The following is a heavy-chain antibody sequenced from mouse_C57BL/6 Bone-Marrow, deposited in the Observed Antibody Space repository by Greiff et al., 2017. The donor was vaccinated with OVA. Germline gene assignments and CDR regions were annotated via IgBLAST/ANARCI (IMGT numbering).Heavy chain of an antibody. J-gene: IGHJ3*01. Sequence: QVHVKQSGAELVKPGASVKISCKASGYAFSSYWMNWVKQRPGKGLEWIGQIYPGDGDTNYNGKFKGKATLTEAKSSSTAYMQRSSLTSEDYAVYFCARRGDPAWFAYWGQGTLVTVSA. V-gene: IGHV1-80*01. D-gene: IGHD3-3*01. CDR2: IYPGDGDT. CDR1: GYAFSSYW. CDR3: ARRGDPAWFAY.